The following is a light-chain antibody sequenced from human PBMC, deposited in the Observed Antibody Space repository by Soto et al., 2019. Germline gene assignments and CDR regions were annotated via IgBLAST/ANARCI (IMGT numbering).Light chain of an antibody. J-gene: IGKJ1*01. CDR1: QSVGSNY. V-gene: IGKV3-20*01. CDR2: GAS. Sequence: EIVLTQSPATLSLSPGERATLSCRASQSVGSNYVAWYQQKPGQAPRLLIYGASSRATGIPDRFSGSGSGTDFTLTISRLEPEDFAVYYCQQYGSSPTWTFGQGTKVEI. CDR3: QQYGSSPTWT.